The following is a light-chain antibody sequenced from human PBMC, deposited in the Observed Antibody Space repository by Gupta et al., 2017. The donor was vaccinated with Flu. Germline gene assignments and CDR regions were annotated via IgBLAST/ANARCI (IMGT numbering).Light chain of an antibody. J-gene: IGLJ1*01. CDR2: DDS. CDR1: GLGSKG. CDR3: QVWDSSSAHYV. V-gene: IGLV3-21*02. Sequence: SSVLTQPPSVSVAPGQTARVTCAGNGLGSKGVHWYQQKPGQAPVLVVYDDSDRPSGIPERLSGSNSGNTATLTISRVEAGDAADYYCQVWDSSSAHYVFGTGTKVTVL.